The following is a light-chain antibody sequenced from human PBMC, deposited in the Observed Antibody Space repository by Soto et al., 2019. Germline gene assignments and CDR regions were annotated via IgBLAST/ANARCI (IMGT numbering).Light chain of an antibody. CDR1: SSNIGSTT. V-gene: IGLV1-44*01. CDR2: NNN. CDR3: CSYAGSSTSLYV. J-gene: IGLJ1*01. Sequence: QSALTQPPSASGTPGQRVTISCSGSSSNIGSTTVNWYQQLPGTAPKLLISNNNRRPSGVPDRFSGSKSGNTASLTISGLQAEDEADYYCCSYAGSSTSLYVFGTGTKVTVL.